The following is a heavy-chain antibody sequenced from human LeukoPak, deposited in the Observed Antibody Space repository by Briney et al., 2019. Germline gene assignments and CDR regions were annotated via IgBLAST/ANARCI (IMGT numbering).Heavy chain of an antibody. V-gene: IGHV3-66*02. CDR2: IYSGGSI. CDR3: ARGSAYSH. CDR1: GFTVSSNY. J-gene: IGHJ4*02. D-gene: IGHD3-22*01. Sequence: GGSLRLSCAACGFTVSSNYMSWVRQAPGKGLEWVSVIYSGGSIYYSDSVKGRFTISRDNSKNMLYLQMSSLRPEDTAVYYCARGSAYSHWGQGTLVTVSS.